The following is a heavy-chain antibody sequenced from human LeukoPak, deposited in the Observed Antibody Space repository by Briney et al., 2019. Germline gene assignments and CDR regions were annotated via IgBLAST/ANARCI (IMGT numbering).Heavy chain of an antibody. V-gene: IGHV4-59*12. D-gene: IGHD6-13*01. CDR1: GGSISAYY. CDR2: IYYSGST. CDR3: ARGTYSTAAHLY. J-gene: IGHJ4*02. Sequence: SETLSLTCTVSGGSISAYYWTWIRQPPGKGLEWIGHIYYSGSTDYNPSLKSRVTISIDTSKQHFSLRLSSVTAADTAVYYCARGTYSTAAHLYWGQGTLVTVSS.